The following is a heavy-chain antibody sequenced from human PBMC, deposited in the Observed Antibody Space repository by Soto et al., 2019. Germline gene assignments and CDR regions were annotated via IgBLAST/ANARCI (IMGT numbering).Heavy chain of an antibody. Sequence: SETLSLTCVVYGGSFSGYYWSWIRQPPGEGLEWIGEINHSGSTNYNPSLKSRVTISVDTSKNQFSLKLSSVTAADTAVYYCARGRGYSYGYYYYYGMDVWGQGTTVTVSS. CDR1: GGSFSGYY. D-gene: IGHD5-18*01. CDR3: ARGRGYSYGYYYYYGMDV. V-gene: IGHV4-34*01. CDR2: INHSGST. J-gene: IGHJ6*02.